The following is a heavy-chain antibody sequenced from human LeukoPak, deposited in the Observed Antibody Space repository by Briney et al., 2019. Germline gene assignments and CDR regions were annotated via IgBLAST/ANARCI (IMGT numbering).Heavy chain of an antibody. J-gene: IGHJ4*02. CDR1: GYTFTSCY. CDR2: INPSGGST. V-gene: IGHV1-46*01. Sequence: ASVKASCKASGYTFTSCYMHWVRQAPGQGLEWMGIINPSGGSTSYAQKFQGRVTMTRDTSTSTVYMELSSLRSEDTAVYYCARATQIRDYSSNYWGQGTLVTVSS. CDR3: ARATQIRDYSSNY. D-gene: IGHD4-11*01.